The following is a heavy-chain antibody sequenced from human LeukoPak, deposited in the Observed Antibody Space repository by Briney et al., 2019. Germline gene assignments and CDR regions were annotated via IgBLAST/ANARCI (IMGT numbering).Heavy chain of an antibody. CDR3: ARGRYRIAVARTRYFDY. Sequence: SETLSLTCAVYGGSFSGYYWSWIRQPPGKGLEWIGEINHSGSTNYNPSLKSRVTISVDTSKNQFSLKLSSVTAADTAVYYCARGRYRIAVARTRYFDYWGQGTLVTVSS. J-gene: IGHJ4*02. CDR1: GGSFSGYY. D-gene: IGHD6-19*01. CDR2: INHSGST. V-gene: IGHV4-34*01.